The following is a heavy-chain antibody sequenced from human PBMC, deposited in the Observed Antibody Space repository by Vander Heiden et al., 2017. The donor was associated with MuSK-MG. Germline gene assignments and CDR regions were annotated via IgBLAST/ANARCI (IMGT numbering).Heavy chain of an antibody. J-gene: IGHJ4*02. CDR1: GFTFSSYA. CDR3: AKTLDSSGYQDY. D-gene: IGHD3-22*01. Sequence: EVQLLESGGGLVQPGGSLRLSCAASGFTFSSYAMSGVRQGPGKGLEWVSAISGSGGSTYYADSVKGQVTISRDNSKNTLYLQMNSLRAEDTAGYYCAKTLDSSGYQDYWGQGTLVTVAS. V-gene: IGHV3-23*01. CDR2: ISGSGGST.